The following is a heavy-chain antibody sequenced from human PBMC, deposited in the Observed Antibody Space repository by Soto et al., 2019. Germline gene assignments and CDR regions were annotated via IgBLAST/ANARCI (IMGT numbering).Heavy chain of an antibody. CDR2: INPSGGST. Sequence: QVQLVQSGAEVKKPGASVKVSCKASGYTFTSYYMHWVRQAPGQGLEWMGIINPSGGSTSYAQKFQGRVTMTRYTSTSTVYMELTSLRSEDTAVYYCARDREDRYYFDSWGLGTLVTVSS. V-gene: IGHV1-46*01. J-gene: IGHJ4*02. CDR1: GYTFTSYY. CDR3: ARDREDRYYFDS.